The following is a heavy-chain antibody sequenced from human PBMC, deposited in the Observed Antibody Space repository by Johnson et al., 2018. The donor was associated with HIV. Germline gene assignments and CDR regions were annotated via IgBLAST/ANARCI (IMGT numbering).Heavy chain of an antibody. V-gene: IGHV3-66*01. Sequence: VQLVESGGGLVQPGGSLRLSCAASGFTVSSNYMSWVRQAPGKGLEWVSVIYSGGSTYYADSVKGRFTISRDNSKNTLYLQMNSLRAEDTAVYYCARWGYYDILTGYYMDAFDIWGQGTMVTVSS. J-gene: IGHJ3*02. CDR3: ARWGYYDILTGYYMDAFDI. CDR1: GFTVSSNY. CDR2: IYSGGST. D-gene: IGHD3-9*01.